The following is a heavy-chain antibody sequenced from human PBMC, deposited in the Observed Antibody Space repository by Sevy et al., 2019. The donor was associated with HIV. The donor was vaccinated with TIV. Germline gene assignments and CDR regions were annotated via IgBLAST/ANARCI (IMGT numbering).Heavy chain of an antibody. Sequence: GGSLRLSCAASGFTFSSYSMNWVRQAPGKGLEWVSSISSSSSHIYYADSVKGRFTISRDNAKNSLYLQMNSLRADDTAVYYCARLDYGDYVLLSADYYYYGMDVWGQGTTVTVSS. V-gene: IGHV3-21*01. CDR3: ARLDYGDYVLLSADYYYYGMDV. D-gene: IGHD4-17*01. CDR2: ISSSSSHI. J-gene: IGHJ6*02. CDR1: GFTFSSYS.